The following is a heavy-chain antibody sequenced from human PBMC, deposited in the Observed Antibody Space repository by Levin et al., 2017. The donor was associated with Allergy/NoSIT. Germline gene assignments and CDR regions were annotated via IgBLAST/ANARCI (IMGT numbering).Heavy chain of an antibody. CDR2: INHSGST. Sequence: MASETLSLTCAVYGGSFSGYYWSWIRQPPGRGLEWIGEINHSGSTNYNPSLKSRVTISVDTSKNQFSLKLSSVTAADTAVYYCARGPRNYYDNSGYYQGYDYWGQGTLVTVSS. J-gene: IGHJ4*02. D-gene: IGHD3-22*01. CDR1: GGSFSGYY. CDR3: ARGPRNYYDNSGYYQGYDY. V-gene: IGHV4-34*01.